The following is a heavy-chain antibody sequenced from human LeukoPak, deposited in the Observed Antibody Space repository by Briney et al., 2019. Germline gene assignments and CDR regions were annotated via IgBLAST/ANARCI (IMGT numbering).Heavy chain of an antibody. CDR1: GFTFTSYS. V-gene: IGHV3-48*01. CDR3: ATYGANWGYYLDY. CDR2: IRSRPSTI. J-gene: IGHJ4*02. D-gene: IGHD4-23*01. Sequence: PGGSLRLSCAASGFTFTSYSMNWVRQAPGKGLEWVSYIRSRPSTIYYADSVKGRFTIPRDDAKNSLYLQMNSLRAEDTAVYYCATYGANWGYYLDYWGQGTLVTVSS.